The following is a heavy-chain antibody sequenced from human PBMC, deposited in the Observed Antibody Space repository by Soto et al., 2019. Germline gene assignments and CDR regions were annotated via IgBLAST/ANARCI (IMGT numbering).Heavy chain of an antibody. CDR1: GFAFGNFG. CDR2: ISPNGGNK. CDR3: ARERRFGSFLDY. J-gene: IGHJ4*02. Sequence: QVPLVESGGGVVQPGRSLRLSCAASGFAFGNFGMHWFRQAPGQGLEWVALISPNGGNKDYGASVKGRFTISRDNDQNTVFLQMNSLRGDDTALYFCARERRFGSFLDYCGQGTLVTVSS. D-gene: IGHD3-16*01. V-gene: IGHV3-30*03.